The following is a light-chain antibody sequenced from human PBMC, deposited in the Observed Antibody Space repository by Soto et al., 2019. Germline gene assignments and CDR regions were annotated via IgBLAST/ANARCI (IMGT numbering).Light chain of an antibody. CDR2: DVS. Sequence: QSALTQPASVSGSPGQSITLSSTGTSSDVGGYNYVSWYQHHPGKAPKLMIYDVSNRPSGVSNRFSGSKSGNTASLTISGLQPEDEADYYCSSYTTSNTRQIVFGTGTKVTVL. CDR1: SSDVGGYNY. CDR3: SSYTTSNTRQIV. V-gene: IGLV2-14*03. J-gene: IGLJ1*01.